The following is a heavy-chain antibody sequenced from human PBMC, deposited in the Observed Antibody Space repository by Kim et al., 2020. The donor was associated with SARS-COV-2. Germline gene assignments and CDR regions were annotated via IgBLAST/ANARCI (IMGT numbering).Heavy chain of an antibody. CDR3: AKATAMVRGVIPLGYFDY. D-gene: IGHD3-10*01. CDR1: GFTFSSYA. CDR2: ISGSGGST. J-gene: IGHJ4*02. V-gene: IGHV3-23*01. Sequence: GGSLRLSCAASGFTFSSYAMSWVRQAPGKGLEWVSAISGSGGSTYYADSVKGRFTISRDNSKNTLYLQMNSLRAEDTAVYYCAKATAMVRGVIPLGYFDYWGQGTLVTVSS.